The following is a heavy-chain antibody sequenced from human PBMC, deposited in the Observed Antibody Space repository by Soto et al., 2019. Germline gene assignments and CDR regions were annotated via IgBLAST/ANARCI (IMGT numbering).Heavy chain of an antibody. CDR2: INAGNGNT. CDR3: ARGTVVTHFDY. J-gene: IGHJ4*02. V-gene: IGHV1-3*05. Sequence: QVQLVQSGADEKKPGASVKVSCKASGYTFTSYAMHWVRQAPGQRLEWMGWINAGNGNTKYSQKFQGRVTITRDTSASTAYMELNSLRSEDTAVYYCARGTVVTHFDYWGQGTLVTVSS. CDR1: GYTFTSYA. D-gene: IGHD2-15*01.